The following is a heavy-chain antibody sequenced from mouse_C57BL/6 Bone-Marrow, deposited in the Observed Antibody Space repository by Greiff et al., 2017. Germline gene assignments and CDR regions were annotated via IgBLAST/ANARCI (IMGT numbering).Heavy chain of an antibody. CDR2: ISYDGSN. V-gene: IGHV3-6*01. CDR1: GYSITSGYY. Sequence: VQLKESGPGLVKPSQSLSLTCSVTGYSITSGYYWNWIRQFPGNKLEWMGYISYDGSNNYNPSLKNRISITRDTSKNQFFLKLNSVTTEDTATYYCARVWLLRVDYWGQGTTLTVSS. CDR3: ARVWLLRVDY. D-gene: IGHD2-3*01. J-gene: IGHJ2*01.